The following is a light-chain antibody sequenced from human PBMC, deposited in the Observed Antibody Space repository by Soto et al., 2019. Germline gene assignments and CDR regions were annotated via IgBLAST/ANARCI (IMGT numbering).Light chain of an antibody. CDR3: QQYGSSPRT. Sequence: IVLTQSPGTLSLSPGERAALSCRASRSLSSTSLAWYQQRPGQAPRLLIYDVSSRATGIPDRFSGSGSGTDFTLTINRLEPDDFAVYYCQQYGSSPRTFGQGTKVDIK. CDR1: RSLSSTS. J-gene: IGKJ1*01. V-gene: IGKV3-20*01. CDR2: DVS.